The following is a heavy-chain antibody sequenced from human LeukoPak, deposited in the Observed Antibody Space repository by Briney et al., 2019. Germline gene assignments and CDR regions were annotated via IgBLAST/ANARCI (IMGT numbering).Heavy chain of an antibody. CDR1: GGSISSSSYY. D-gene: IGHD3-22*01. Sequence: KPSETLSLTCTVSGGSISSSSYYWGWIRQPPGKGLEWIGSIYYSGSTNYNPSLKSRVTISVDTSKNQFSLKLSSVTAADTAVYYCARPGGDYDSSGYLPDSGAFDIWGQGTVVTVSS. V-gene: IGHV4-39*07. J-gene: IGHJ3*02. CDR3: ARPGGDYDSSGYLPDSGAFDI. CDR2: IYYSGST.